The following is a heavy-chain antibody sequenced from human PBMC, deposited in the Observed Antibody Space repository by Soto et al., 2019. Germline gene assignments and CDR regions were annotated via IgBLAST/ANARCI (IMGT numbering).Heavy chain of an antibody. CDR3: TKERSDHRITAAAIDY. CDR1: GFTFSSYA. V-gene: IGHV3-23*01. J-gene: IGHJ4*02. CDR2: ISGSGGST. D-gene: IGHD2-2*02. Sequence: GGSLRLSCAASGFTFSSYAMSWVRQAPGKGLEWVSTISGSGGSTYYADSVKGRFTISRDNSKNTLYLQMDSLRADDTAVYYCTKERSDHRITAAAIDYWGQGA.